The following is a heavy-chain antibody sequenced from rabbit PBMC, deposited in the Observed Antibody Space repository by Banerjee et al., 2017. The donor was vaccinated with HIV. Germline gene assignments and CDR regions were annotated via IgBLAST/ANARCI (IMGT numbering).Heavy chain of an antibody. D-gene: IGHD6-1*01. V-gene: IGHV1S40*01. CDR3: AREGAGYAGYGYARL. CDR2: IYGGSGTT. J-gene: IGHJ6*01. Sequence: GKGLEWIASIYGGSGTTWYASWANGRFTISSTSSTTVTLQMTSLTAADTATYFCAREGAGYAGYGYARLWGPGTLVTVS.